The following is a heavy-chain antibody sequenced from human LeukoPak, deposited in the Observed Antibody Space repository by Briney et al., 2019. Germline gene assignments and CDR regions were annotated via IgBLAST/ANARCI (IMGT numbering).Heavy chain of an antibody. CDR3: AKDHYWSIDY. CDR2: IGGSGGST. V-gene: IGHV3-23*01. CDR1: GFTFSSYA. D-gene: IGHD2-2*01. J-gene: IGHJ4*02. Sequence: GGSLRLSCAVSGFTFSSYAMSWVRQAPGKGLEWVSGIGGSGGSTNYADSVKGRFTISRDIAKNTLYLQMNSLRAEDTGVYYCAKDHYWSIDYWGRGTLVTVSS.